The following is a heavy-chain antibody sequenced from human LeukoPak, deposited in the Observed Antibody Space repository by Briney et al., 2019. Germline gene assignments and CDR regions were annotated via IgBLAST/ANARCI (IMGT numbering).Heavy chain of an antibody. CDR1: GFTFSSYA. Sequence: PGGSLRLSCAASGFTFSSYAMHWVGQAPGKGLEWVAVISYDGSNKYYADFVKGRFTISRDNSKNTLYLQMNSLRAEDTAVYYCARDITNGVMDYYYGMDVWGQGTTVTVSS. CDR3: ARDITNGVMDYYYGMDV. CDR2: ISYDGSNK. V-gene: IGHV3-30-3*01. D-gene: IGHD2-8*01. J-gene: IGHJ6*02.